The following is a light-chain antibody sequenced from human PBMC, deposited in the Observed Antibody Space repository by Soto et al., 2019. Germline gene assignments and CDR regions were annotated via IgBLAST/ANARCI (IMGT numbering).Light chain of an antibody. V-gene: IGKV3-15*01. CDR3: QQYNNWPWT. J-gene: IGKJ1*01. CDR2: GAS. Sequence: EIVITHSPAPLSVSPAERATLSCRASQSVSSNLAWYQQKPGQVPRLLIYGASTRATGIPARFSGSGSGTEFTLTISSLQSEDFAVYYCQQYNNWPWTFGQGTKVDI. CDR1: QSVSSN.